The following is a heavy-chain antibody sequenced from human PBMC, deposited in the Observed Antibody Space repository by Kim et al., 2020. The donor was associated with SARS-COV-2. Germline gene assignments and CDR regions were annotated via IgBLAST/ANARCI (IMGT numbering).Heavy chain of an antibody. CDR2: IHPKSGDT. D-gene: IGHD1-1*01. Sequence: ASVKVSCKAXGYAFTDYHLHWVRQAPGKGLEWMGWIHPKSGDTNYARKFQGRVTMTRDTSISTVYMELTSLRSDDTAVFYCTSQITGTSFEYWGQGTLVTVS. J-gene: IGHJ4*02. CDR1: GYAFTDYH. CDR3: TSQITGTSFEY. V-gene: IGHV1-2*02.